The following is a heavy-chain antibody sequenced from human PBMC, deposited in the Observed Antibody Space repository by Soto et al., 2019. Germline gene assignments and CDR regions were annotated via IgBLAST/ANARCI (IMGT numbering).Heavy chain of an antibody. V-gene: IGHV1-3*01. D-gene: IGHD3-3*01. J-gene: IGHJ3*02. CDR1: GYTFTSSA. Sequence: QVQLVQSGAEVKKPGASVKVSCKASGYTFTSSAIHWVRQAPGQRLEWMGWINAYNGHTKYSQKFQGRVTITRDTSASTAYMELSSLRSEDTAVYYCGRDRDYYDFWRTYSDAFDMWGQGTMVTVSS. CDR2: INAYNGHT. CDR3: GRDRDYYDFWRTYSDAFDM.